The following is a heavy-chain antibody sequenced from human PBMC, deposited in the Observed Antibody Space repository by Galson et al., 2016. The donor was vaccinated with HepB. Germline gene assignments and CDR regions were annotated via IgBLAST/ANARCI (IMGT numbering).Heavy chain of an antibody. V-gene: IGHV4-61*03. CDR1: GVSVRGGAYH. D-gene: IGHD3-16*01. Sequence: ETLSPTCTVSGVSVRGGAYHWAWIRQPTGQCLEWIAPTYYNEDNRHSPSLRSRIIISLDTSKNHLSLTMRSVTAAGAARSYCVGYATGHGGTDSWGPGILVAVSS. J-gene: IGHJ4*02. CDR2: TYYNEDN. CDR3: VGYATGHGGTDS.